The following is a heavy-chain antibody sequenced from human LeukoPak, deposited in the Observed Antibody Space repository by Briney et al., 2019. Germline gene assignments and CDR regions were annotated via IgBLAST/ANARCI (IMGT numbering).Heavy chain of an antibody. CDR3: AREPSGSGGYDY. D-gene: IGHD3-10*01. Sequence: GSVKVSCKASGFAFSDYNMHWVRQAPGKGLEWMAWISPNSAGTNYVQKFQGRVTVTRDTSISTDYMEISGLTSDDTALYYCAREPSGSGGYDYWGQGTLVTVSS. V-gene: IGHV1-2*02. CDR2: ISPNSAGT. J-gene: IGHJ4*02. CDR1: GFAFSDYN.